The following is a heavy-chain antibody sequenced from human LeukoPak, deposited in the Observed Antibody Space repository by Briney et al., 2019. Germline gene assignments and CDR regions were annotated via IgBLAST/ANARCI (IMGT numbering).Heavy chain of an antibody. Sequence: SETLSLTCTVSGDSISSYYWSWIRQPPGKGLEWIGYIYYSGSTNYNPSLKSRVTISVDTSKNQFSLKLSSVTAADTAVYYCAREDHYYDSSGYYDYWGQGTLVTVSS. V-gene: IGHV4-59*01. J-gene: IGHJ4*02. CDR1: GDSISSYY. CDR3: AREDHYYDSSGYYDY. D-gene: IGHD3-22*01. CDR2: IYYSGST.